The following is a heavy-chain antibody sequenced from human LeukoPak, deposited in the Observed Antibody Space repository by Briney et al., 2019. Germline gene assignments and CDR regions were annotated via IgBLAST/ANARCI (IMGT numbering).Heavy chain of an antibody. V-gene: IGHV3-48*01. CDR1: GFTFSDYS. CDR3: AKGAVAATNAAYYSMDV. J-gene: IGHJ6*02. D-gene: IGHD2-15*01. CDR2: VGISSGNT. Sequence: GGSLRLSCAASGFTFSDYSMNWVRQAPGKELEWISYVGISSGNTKYADSVKGRFTISGDKAKNSLYLQMNSLRPEDTAVYYCAKGAVAATNAAYYSMDVWGQGTTVTVSS.